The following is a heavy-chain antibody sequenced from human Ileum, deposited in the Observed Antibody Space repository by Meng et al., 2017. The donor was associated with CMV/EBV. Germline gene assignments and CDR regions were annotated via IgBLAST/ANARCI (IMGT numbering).Heavy chain of an antibody. CDR3: ARDLVKAAASDLPDY. CDR1: GFTFSNNW. Sequence: GSLRLSCVASGFTFSNNWMSWVRQIPGKGLEWVANIKEDGSAKYYVNSVKGRFIISRDNARKSLYLQMNTLRAEDTALHYCARDLVKAAASDLPDYWGQGTLVTGSS. D-gene: IGHD6-13*01. CDR2: IKEDGSAK. V-gene: IGHV3-7*03. J-gene: IGHJ4*02.